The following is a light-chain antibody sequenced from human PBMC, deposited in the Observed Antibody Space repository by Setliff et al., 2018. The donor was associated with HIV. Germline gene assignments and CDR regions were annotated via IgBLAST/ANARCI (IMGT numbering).Light chain of an antibody. Sequence: ALTQPRSVSGSPGQSVTISCTGTSSGVGGYNYVSWYQHHPGKAPKLMIYEVNNRPSGVSSRFSGSKSGNTASLTISGLQAEDEADYYCSSYTTNSTYVFAIGTKVTVL. CDR1: SSGVGGYNY. J-gene: IGLJ1*01. CDR2: EVN. CDR3: SSYTTNSTYV. V-gene: IGLV2-14*01.